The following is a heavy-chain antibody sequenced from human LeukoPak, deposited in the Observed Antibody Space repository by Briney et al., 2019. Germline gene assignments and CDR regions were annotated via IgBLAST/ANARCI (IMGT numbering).Heavy chain of an antibody. CDR2: INHSGST. CDR1: GGSISSSSYY. Sequence: PSETLSLTCSVSGGSISSSSYYWGWIRQPPGKGLEWIGEINHSGSTNYNPSLKSRVTISVDTSKNQFSLKLSSVTAADTAVYYCARVHFLEWLPRGYFDYWGQGTLVTVSS. J-gene: IGHJ4*02. CDR3: ARVHFLEWLPRGYFDY. V-gene: IGHV4-39*07. D-gene: IGHD3-3*01.